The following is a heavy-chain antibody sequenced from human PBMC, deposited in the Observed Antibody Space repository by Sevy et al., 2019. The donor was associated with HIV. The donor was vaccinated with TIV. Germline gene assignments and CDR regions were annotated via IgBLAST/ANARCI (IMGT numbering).Heavy chain of an antibody. CDR2: IYPRGSA. D-gene: IGHD4-17*01. CDR3: VEVKNDYGGSYFES. Sequence: SETLSLTCAVSHYSIRNAYQWGWIRQSPGKGLEWIGSIYPRGSAFYNPSIKRRLSISVDMSKNQFSLNLMSVTAADAAGYYCVEVKNDYGGSYFESWGPGSLVTVSS. J-gene: IGHJ4*02. CDR1: HYSIRNAYQ. V-gene: IGHV4-38-2*01.